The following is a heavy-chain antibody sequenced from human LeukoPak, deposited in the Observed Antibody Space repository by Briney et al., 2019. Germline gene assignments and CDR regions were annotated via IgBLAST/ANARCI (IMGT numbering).Heavy chain of an antibody. J-gene: IGHJ4*02. D-gene: IGHD6-6*01. V-gene: IGHV3-33*06. CDR1: GFTFSSCG. CDR2: IWYDGSNK. Sequence: GSLRLSCAASGFTFSSCGMHWVRQAPGKGLEWVAVIWYDGSNKYYADSVKGRFTISRDNSKNTLYLQMNSLRAEDTAVYYCAKDVGSSSVVDYWGQGTLVTVSS. CDR3: AKDVGSSSVVDY.